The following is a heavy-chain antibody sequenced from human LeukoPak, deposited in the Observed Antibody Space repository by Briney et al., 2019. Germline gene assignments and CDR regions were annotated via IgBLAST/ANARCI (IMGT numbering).Heavy chain of an antibody. J-gene: IGHJ4*02. Sequence: GGSLRLSCSASGFTFSRYAMAWVRHLPGKGLEWVSSISGNGQQRYYGDSVKGRFSVSRDNSKNTLYLQMDSLRPDDSALYYCAKDANYRDSSAFVIPFDSWGQGTLVTVSS. CDR3: AKDANYRDSSAFVIPFDS. D-gene: IGHD3-22*01. CDR1: GFTFSRYA. CDR2: ISGNGQQR. V-gene: IGHV3-23*01.